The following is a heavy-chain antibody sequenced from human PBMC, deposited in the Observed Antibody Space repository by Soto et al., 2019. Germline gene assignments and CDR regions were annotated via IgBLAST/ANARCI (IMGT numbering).Heavy chain of an antibody. V-gene: IGHV3-23*01. J-gene: IGHJ3*02. CDR3: AKDHFGQQLVFDAFDI. CDR2: ISGSGGST. CDR1: AFTVSSYA. D-gene: IGHD6-13*01. Sequence: GGSLRLSCPASAFTVSSYAMRWVRQSAGEGLGWVSAISGSGGSTYYADSVKGRFTISRDNSKNTLYLQMNSLRAEDTAVYYCAKDHFGQQLVFDAFDIWGQGTMVTVSS.